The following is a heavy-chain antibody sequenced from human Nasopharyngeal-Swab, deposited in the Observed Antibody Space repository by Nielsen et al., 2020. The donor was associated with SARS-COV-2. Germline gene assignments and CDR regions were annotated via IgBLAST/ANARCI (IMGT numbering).Heavy chain of an antibody. J-gene: IGHJ6*02. CDR2: IYYSGST. V-gene: IGHV4-59*12. CDR3: ARGNYFGSGTFHRTYGMDV. Sequence: SETLSLTCTVSCGSISSYYWSWIRQPPGKGLEWIGYIYYSGSTNYNPSLKSRVTISVDTSKNQFSLALRSVTAADTGLYYCARGNYFGSGTFHRTYGMDVWGQGTSVTVSS. CDR1: CGSISSYY. D-gene: IGHD3-10*01.